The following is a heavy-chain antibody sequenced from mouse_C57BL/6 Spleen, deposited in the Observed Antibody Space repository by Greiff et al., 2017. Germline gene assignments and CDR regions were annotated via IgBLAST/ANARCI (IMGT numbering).Heavy chain of an antibody. CDR2: INPNNGGT. CDR1: GYTFTDYY. Sequence: EVQLQQSGPELVKPGASVKISCKASGYTFTDYYMNWVKQSHGKSLEWIGDINPNNGGTSYNQKFKGKATLTVDKSSSTAYMELRSLTSEDSAVYYCARGGYSSGTSFAMDYWGQGTSVTVSS. CDR3: ARGGYSSGTSFAMDY. D-gene: IGHD3-2*02. J-gene: IGHJ4*01. V-gene: IGHV1-26*01.